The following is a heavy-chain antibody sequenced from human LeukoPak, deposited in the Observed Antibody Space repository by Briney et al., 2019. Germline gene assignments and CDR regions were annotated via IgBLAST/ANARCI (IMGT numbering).Heavy chain of an antibody. CDR2: IYSGGST. V-gene: IGHV3-53*01. Sequence: GGSLRPSCAASGFTVSSNYMSWVRQAPGKGLEWVSVIYSGGSTYYADSVKGRFTISRDNAKNSLYLQMNSLRAEDTAVYYCARYYYSSGSYFPNDYWGQGTLVTVSS. CDR3: ARYYYSSGSYFPNDY. CDR1: GFTVSSNY. D-gene: IGHD3-10*01. J-gene: IGHJ4*02.